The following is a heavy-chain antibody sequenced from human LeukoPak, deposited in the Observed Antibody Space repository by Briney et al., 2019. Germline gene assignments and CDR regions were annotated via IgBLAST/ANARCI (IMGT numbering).Heavy chain of an antibody. V-gene: IGHV4-4*02. CDR3: ARDRAALGYCSSTSCYGGWFDP. J-gene: IGHJ5*02. D-gene: IGHD2-2*01. Sequence: GSLRLSCAASGFTFSSYAMSWVRQPPGKGLEWIGEIYHSGSTNYNPSLKGRVTISVDKSENQFSLKLSSVTAADTAVYYCARDRAALGYCSSTSCYGGWFDPWGQGTLVTVSS. CDR2: IYHSGST. CDR1: GFTFSSYAM.